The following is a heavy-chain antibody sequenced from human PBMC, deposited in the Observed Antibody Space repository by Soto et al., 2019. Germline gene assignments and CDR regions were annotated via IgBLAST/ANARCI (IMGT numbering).Heavy chain of an antibody. CDR3: AKDRIAVAGFAEYFQH. CDR2: ISGSGGST. V-gene: IGHV3-23*01. J-gene: IGHJ1*01. D-gene: IGHD6-19*01. CDR1: GFTFSSYA. Sequence: GGSLRLSCAASGFTFSSYAMSWVRQAPGKGLEWVSAISGSGGSTYYADSVKGRFTISRDNSKNTLYLQMNSLRAEDTAVYYCAKDRIAVAGFAEYFQHWGQGTLVTVSP.